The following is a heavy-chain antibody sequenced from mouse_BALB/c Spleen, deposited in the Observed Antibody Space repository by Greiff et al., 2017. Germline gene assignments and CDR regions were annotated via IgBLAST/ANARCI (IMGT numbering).Heavy chain of an antibody. Sequence: EVQLQESGPGLVKPSQSLSLTCTVTGYSITSDYAWNWIRQFPGNKLEWMGYISYSGSTSYNPSLKSRISITRDTSKNQFFLQLNSVTTEDTATYYCARRGYGNLYYAMDYWGQGTSVTVSS. V-gene: IGHV3-2*02. CDR3: ARRGYGNLYYAMDY. J-gene: IGHJ4*01. D-gene: IGHD2-1*01. CDR1: GYSITSDYA. CDR2: ISYSGST.